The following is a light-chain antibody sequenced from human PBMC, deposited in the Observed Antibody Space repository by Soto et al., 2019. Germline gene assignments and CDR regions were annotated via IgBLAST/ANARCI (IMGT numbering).Light chain of an antibody. J-gene: IGLJ1*01. CDR3: SSYTCTTTLIG. CDR2: GVT. Sequence: SPLPHPASVPGTPGQSITISCTGTSSDVGAYNYVSWYQQLPGTATKLMVYGVTIRPSGVSNRFYGSKSGKMASLTISGLQAEDEADYYCSSYTCTTTLIGFGTGTTATVL. CDR1: SSDVGAYNY. V-gene: IGLV2-14*01.